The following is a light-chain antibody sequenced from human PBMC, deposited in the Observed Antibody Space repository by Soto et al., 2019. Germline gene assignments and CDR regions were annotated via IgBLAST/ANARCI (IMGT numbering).Light chain of an antibody. Sequence: IVLTHSPATLSVSTGERATLSFRASQSVSSNLAWYQQKPGQAPRLLIYGASTRATGIPARFSGSGSGTEFTLTISSLQSEDFAVYYCQQYNNWPWTFGQGSKVDIK. CDR2: GAS. CDR3: QQYNNWPWT. V-gene: IGKV3-15*01. CDR1: QSVSSN. J-gene: IGKJ1*01.